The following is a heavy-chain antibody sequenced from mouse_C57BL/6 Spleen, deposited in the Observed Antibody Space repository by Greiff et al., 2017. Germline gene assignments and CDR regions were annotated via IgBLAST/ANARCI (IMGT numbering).Heavy chain of an antibody. CDR1: GYTFTSYW. D-gene: IGHD1-1*01. J-gene: IGHJ1*03. V-gene: IGHV1-69*01. CDR3: ARSTITTSRYFDV. Sequence: QVQLQQPGAELVMPGASVKLSCKASGYTFTSYWMHWVKQRPGQGLEWIGEIDPSDSYTNYNQKVKGKSTLTVDKSSSTAYMQLSSLTSEDSAVYYCARSTITTSRYFDVWGTGTTVTVSS. CDR2: IDPSDSYT.